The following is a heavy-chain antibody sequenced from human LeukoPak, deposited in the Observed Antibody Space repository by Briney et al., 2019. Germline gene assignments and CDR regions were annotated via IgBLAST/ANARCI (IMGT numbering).Heavy chain of an antibody. J-gene: IGHJ6*02. CDR1: GFTVSSNY. D-gene: IGHD3-22*01. V-gene: IGHV3-53*01. Sequence: GGSLRLSCAASGFTVSSNYMSWVRQAPGKGLEWVSVIYSSGSTYYADSVKGRFTIPRDNSKNTLYLQMNSLRAEDTAVYYCARDLYYDSSGYYYKRWYYGMDVWGQGTTVTVSS. CDR3: ARDLYYDSSGYYYKRWYYGMDV. CDR2: IYSSGST.